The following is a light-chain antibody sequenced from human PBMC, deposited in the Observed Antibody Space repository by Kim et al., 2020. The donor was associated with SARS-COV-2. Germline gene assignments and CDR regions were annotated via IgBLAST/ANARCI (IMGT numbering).Light chain of an antibody. CDR2: RNN. CDR3: VAWDDSLSAWV. CDR1: SSNIGSNY. J-gene: IGLJ3*02. V-gene: IGLV1-47*01. Sequence: QSVLTQPPSASGTPGQRVTISCSGSSSNIGSNYVYWYQQLPGTAPKLLIYRNNQRPSGVPDRFSGSKSGTSASLAISGLRSEDEADYYCVAWDDSLSAWVFGGGTQLTVL.